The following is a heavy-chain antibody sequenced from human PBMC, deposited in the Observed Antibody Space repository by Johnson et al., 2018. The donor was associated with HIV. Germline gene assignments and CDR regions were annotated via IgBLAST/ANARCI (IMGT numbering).Heavy chain of an antibody. J-gene: IGHJ3*02. V-gene: IGHV3-48*03. Sequence: VQLVESGGVLVQPGGSLRLSCAASGFTFSSYEMNWVRQAPGKVLEWVSYISSSGSTIYYADSVKGRFTISRNNAKNSLYLQMNSLRAEDTAVYYCASPPDAFDIWGQGTMVTVSS. CDR2: ISSSGSTI. CDR3: ASPPDAFDI. CDR1: GFTFSSYE.